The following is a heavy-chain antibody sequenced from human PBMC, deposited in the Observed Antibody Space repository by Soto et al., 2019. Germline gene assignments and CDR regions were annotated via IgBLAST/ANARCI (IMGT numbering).Heavy chain of an antibody. Sequence: SETLSLTCTVSGGSISSSGYYWGWIRQPPGKGPEWIGSVYYSGSTYYSPSLKSRVSISVDTSKNRFSLSLSSVTVADTAVYYCARHRANVWSDVLDAFHVWGQGTKVTVSS. CDR2: VYYSGST. CDR1: GGSISSSGYY. V-gene: IGHV4-39*01. J-gene: IGHJ3*01. D-gene: IGHD2-8*01. CDR3: ARHRANVWSDVLDAFHV.